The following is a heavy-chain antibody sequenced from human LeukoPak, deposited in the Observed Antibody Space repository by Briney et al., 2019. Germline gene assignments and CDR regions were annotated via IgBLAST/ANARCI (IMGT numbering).Heavy chain of an antibody. D-gene: IGHD3-16*02. CDR3: ARASHLGELSLGY. V-gene: IGHV4-31*03. Sequence: SQTLSLICTVSGGPITSGGHFWSWIRQHPGKGLEWIGYISYSGTTYYNPSLKSRVTISLGTSKNQYSLQLSSVTAADTAVYYCARASHLGELSLGYWGQGTLVTVSS. CDR2: ISYSGTT. CDR1: GGPITSGGHF. J-gene: IGHJ1*01.